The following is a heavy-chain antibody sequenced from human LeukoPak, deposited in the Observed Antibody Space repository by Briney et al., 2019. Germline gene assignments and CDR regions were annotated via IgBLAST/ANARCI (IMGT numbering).Heavy chain of an antibody. D-gene: IGHD3-16*01. CDR2: IYYSGST. CDR1: GGSISSSSYY. V-gene: IGHV4-39*07. CDR3: AREGENFDY. J-gene: IGHJ4*02. Sequence: SETLSLTCTVSGGSISSSSYYWGWIRQPPGKGLEWIGSIYYSGSTYYNPSLKSRVTISVDTSKNQFSLKLSSVTAADTAVYYCAREGENFDYWGQGTLVTVSS.